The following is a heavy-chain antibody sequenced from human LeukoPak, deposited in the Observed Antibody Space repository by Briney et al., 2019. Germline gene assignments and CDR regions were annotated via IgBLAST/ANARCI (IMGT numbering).Heavy chain of an antibody. V-gene: IGHV4-34*01. CDR2: INHSGST. D-gene: IGHD5-24*01. J-gene: IGHJ4*02. CDR1: GGSFSGYY. Sequence: PSETLSFTCAVYGGSFSGYYWSWIRQPPGKGLEWIGEINHSGSTNNNSSLKSRVTISVDTSKNQFSLKLSSVTAADTAVYYCARGEGARDGYNYEGPFYFDYWGQGTLVTVSS. CDR3: ARGEGARDGYNYEGPFYFDY.